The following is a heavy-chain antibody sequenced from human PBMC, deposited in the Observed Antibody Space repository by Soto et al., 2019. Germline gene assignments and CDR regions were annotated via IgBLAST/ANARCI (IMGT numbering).Heavy chain of an antibody. CDR1: GFTFSNAW. CDR3: TTEDYYGSGSLDY. Sequence: EVQLVESGGGLVKPGGSLRLSCAASGFTFSNAWMNWVRQAPGKGLEWVGRIKSKTDGGTTDYAAPVKGRFTISRDDSKHTLYLQMNSLKTEATAVYYCTTEDYYGSGSLDYWGQGTLVTVCS. V-gene: IGHV3-15*07. J-gene: IGHJ4*02. CDR2: IKSKTDGGTT. D-gene: IGHD3-10*01.